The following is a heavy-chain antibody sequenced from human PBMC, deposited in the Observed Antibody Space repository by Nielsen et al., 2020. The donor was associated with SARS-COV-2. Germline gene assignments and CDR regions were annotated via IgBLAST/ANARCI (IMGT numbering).Heavy chain of an antibody. D-gene: IGHD3-10*01. CDR3: ARGQSGLAWFDS. Sequence: SETLSLTCTVPRGSISSYYWSWIRQPPGKGLEWIGYIYNSGSTNYNPSLKSRVAISVDTSKNQFSLKLSSVTAADTAIYYCARGQSGLAWFDSWGQGTLVTVSS. V-gene: IGHV4-59*01. J-gene: IGHJ5*01. CDR1: RGSISSYY. CDR2: IYNSGST.